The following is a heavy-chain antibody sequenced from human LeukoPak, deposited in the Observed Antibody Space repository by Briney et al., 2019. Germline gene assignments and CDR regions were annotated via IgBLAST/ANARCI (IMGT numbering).Heavy chain of an antibody. D-gene: IGHD3-3*01. J-gene: IGHJ4*02. CDR1: GFTFSSYW. CDR2: IKQDGSEK. V-gene: IGHV3-7*01. CDR3: ARKYYDFWSGYSSFDY. Sequence: GGSLRLSCAASGFTFSSYWMSWVRQAQGKGREWVATIKQDGSEKYYVDSVKGRFTISRDNAKNSLYLQMNSLRAEDTAVYYCARKYYDFWSGYSSFDYWGQGTLVTVSS.